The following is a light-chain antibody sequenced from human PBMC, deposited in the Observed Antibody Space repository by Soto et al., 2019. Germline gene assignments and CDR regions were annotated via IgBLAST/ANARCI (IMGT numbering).Light chain of an antibody. CDR2: DAS. Sequence: DIPITQTPSTLSASIGDRVTITCRASQSISNRLAWYQQKPGKAPKVLIYDASRLESGVPSRFSGSGSGTEFALTISSLQPDDFATYWCQHYGGMWTFGQETKVDIK. V-gene: IGKV1-5*01. CDR3: QHYGGMWT. J-gene: IGKJ1*01. CDR1: QSISNR.